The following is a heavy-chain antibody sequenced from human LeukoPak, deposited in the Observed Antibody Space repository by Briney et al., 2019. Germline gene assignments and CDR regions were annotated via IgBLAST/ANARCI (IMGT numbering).Heavy chain of an antibody. D-gene: IGHD4-17*01. CDR1: GFIVSSNY. V-gene: IGHV3-53*01. CDR2: TYSGGTT. Sequence: GGSPRLSCAASGFIVSSNYMSWVRRAPGKGLEWVSVTYSGGTTYYADSVKGRFTISRDNSNNTLYLQMNSLRAEDTAVYYCARGPVTRFEIWGQGTMVTVSS. J-gene: IGHJ3*02. CDR3: ARGPVTRFEI.